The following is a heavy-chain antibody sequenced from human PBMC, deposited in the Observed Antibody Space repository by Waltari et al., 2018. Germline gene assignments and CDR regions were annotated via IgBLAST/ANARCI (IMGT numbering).Heavy chain of an antibody. CDR2: IYTSGST. CDR3: AREGLLGYSSSSYYFDY. V-gene: IGHV4-61*02. CDR1: GGSISSGSYY. D-gene: IGHD6-6*01. J-gene: IGHJ4*02. Sequence: QVQLQESGPGLVKPSQTLSLTCTVSGGSISSGSYYWSWIRQPAGKGLEWIGRIYTSGSTNYTPSLKSRVTISVDTSKNQFSLKLSSVTAADTAVYYCAREGLLGYSSSSYYFDYWGQGTLVTVSS.